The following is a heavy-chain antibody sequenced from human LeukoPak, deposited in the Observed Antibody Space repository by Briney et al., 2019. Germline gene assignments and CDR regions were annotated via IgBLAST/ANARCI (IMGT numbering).Heavy chain of an antibody. CDR1: GFTFSSYA. J-gene: IGHJ4*02. V-gene: IGHV3-23*01. D-gene: IGHD1-26*01. CDR2: ISGSGGST. CDR3: AKDLLRTPGLRVEKRPDY. Sequence: PGGSLRLSCAASGFTFSSYAMSWVRQAPGKGLEWVSAISGSGGSTYYADSVKGRFTISRDNSKNTLYLQMNSLRAEDTAVYYCAKDLLRTPGLRVEKRPDYWGQGTLVTVSS.